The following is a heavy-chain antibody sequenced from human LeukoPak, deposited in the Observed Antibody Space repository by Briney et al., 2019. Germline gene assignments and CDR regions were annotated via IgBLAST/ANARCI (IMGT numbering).Heavy chain of an antibody. V-gene: IGHV4-61*02. Sequence: PSETLSLTCTVSGGSISSGSYYWSWIRQPAGKGLEWIGRINTSGSTNYNPSLKSRVTISVDTSKNQLSLKLSSVTAADMAVYYCARQAVGATGVNWFDPWGQGTLVTVSS. CDR3: ARQAVGATGVNWFDP. CDR2: INTSGST. D-gene: IGHD1-26*01. J-gene: IGHJ5*02. CDR1: GGSISSGSYY.